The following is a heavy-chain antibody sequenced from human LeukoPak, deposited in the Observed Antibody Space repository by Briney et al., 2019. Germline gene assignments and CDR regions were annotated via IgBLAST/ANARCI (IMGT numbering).Heavy chain of an antibody. Sequence: ASVKVSCKASRYTFTRYDINWVRQATGQRPGWMGWKKPNSGNTGYAQKFQGRVTMTRNTSISTAYMELSSLRSEDTAVYYCARGWLRRKAYYYYGMDVWGRGTTVTVSS. CDR3: ARGWLRRKAYYYYGMDV. D-gene: IGHD5-24*01. J-gene: IGHJ6*02. CDR1: RYTFTRYD. V-gene: IGHV1-8*01. CDR2: KKPNSGNT.